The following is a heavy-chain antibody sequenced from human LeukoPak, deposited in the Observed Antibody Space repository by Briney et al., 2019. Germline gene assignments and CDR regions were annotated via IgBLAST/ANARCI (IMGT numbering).Heavy chain of an antibody. CDR3: ARAGGGSGWYPRHYYGMDV. Sequence: GGSLRLSCAASGFTFSSYSMNWVRQAPGKGLEWVSSISSSSSYIYYADSVKGRFTISRDNAKNSLYLQMNSLRAEDTAVYYCARAGGGSGWYPRHYYGMDVWGQGTTVTVSS. CDR1: GFTFSSYS. V-gene: IGHV3-21*01. CDR2: ISSSSSYI. D-gene: IGHD6-19*01. J-gene: IGHJ6*02.